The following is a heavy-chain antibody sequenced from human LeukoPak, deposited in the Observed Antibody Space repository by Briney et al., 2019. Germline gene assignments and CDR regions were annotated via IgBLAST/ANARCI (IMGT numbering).Heavy chain of an antibody. D-gene: IGHD1-26*01. CDR2: IIPIFGTA. J-gene: IGHJ4*02. Sequence: SVNVSCKASGGTFSSYAISWVRQAPGQGLEWMGGIIPIFGTANYAQKLQGRVTMTTDTSTSTAYMELRSLRSDDTAVYYCARDLVGATRAFDYWGQGTLVTVSS. CDR3: ARDLVGATRAFDY. V-gene: IGHV1-69*05. CDR1: GGTFSSYA.